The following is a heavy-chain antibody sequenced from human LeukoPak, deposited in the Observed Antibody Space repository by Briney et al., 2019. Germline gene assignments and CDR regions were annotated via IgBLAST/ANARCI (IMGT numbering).Heavy chain of an antibody. CDR3: ARGDPDYYDSSGFRPPDAFDI. J-gene: IGHJ3*02. CDR1: GYSLTSYW. Sequence: GESLKISCKGSGYSLTSYWIGWVRQMPGKGLEWMGIIYPGDSDTRYSPSFQGQVTISADKSISTAYLQWSSLKASDTAMYYCARGDPDYYDSSGFRPPDAFDIWGQGTMVTVSS. D-gene: IGHD3-22*01. CDR2: IYPGDSDT. V-gene: IGHV5-51*01.